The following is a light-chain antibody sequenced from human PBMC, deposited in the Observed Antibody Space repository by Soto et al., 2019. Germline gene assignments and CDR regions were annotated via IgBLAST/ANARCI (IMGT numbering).Light chain of an antibody. J-gene: IGKJ1*01. CDR3: HHYNSYAGT. V-gene: IGKV1-5*01. CDR2: DAS. CDR1: QSVTSW. Sequence: DIQMTQSPSTLSASVGDRVTITCRASQSVTSWLAWYQQKPGKAPKVLIYDASSLESGVPSRFSGSGSGTEFTLTISSLHPDDFATYYCHHYNSYAGTFGQGTKVEIK.